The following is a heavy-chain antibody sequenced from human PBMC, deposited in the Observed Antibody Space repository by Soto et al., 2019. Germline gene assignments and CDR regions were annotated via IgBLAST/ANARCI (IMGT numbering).Heavy chain of an antibody. V-gene: IGHV4-59*08. D-gene: IGHD3-9*01. CDR1: GGSINNHY. CDR3: ARLGILTGYPRWFDP. CDR2: IYYTGST. J-gene: IGHJ5*02. Sequence: PSETLSLTCTVSGGSINNHYWSWIRQHPGKGLEWIGYIYYTGSTNYNPSLESRVTMSVDTSKNRVSLNLSSVTAADTAVYYCARLGILTGYPRWFDPWGQGTLVTVSS.